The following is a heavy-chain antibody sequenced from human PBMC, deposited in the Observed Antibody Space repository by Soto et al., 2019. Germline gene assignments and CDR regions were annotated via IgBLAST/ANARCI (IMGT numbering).Heavy chain of an antibody. CDR1: GGSISSGDYY. Sequence: QVQLQESGPGLVKPSQTLSLTCTVSGGSISSGDYYWSWIRQPPGKGLEWIGYIYYSGSTYYNPSLETPVPISVDTSKNPFSLKLSSVTAADTAVYYCARRIHNGWELLDSYFDYWGQGTLVTVSS. J-gene: IGHJ4*02. CDR2: IYYSGST. V-gene: IGHV4-30-4*01. CDR3: ARRIHNGWELLDSYFDY. D-gene: IGHD1-26*01.